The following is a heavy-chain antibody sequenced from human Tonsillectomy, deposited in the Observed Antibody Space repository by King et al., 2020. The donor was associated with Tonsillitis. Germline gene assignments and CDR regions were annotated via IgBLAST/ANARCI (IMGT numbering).Heavy chain of an antibody. Sequence: VQLQESGPGLVKPSETLSLTCTVSGGSINSYSWTWIRQPPGKGLEWIGSIFYRGSTNYNPSLKSRVTISLDTSKNQFSLKLSSVTAADTAMYYCARYYDILTGSRNAFDIWGQGTMVTVSS. J-gene: IGHJ3*02. CDR2: IFYRGST. CDR3: ARYYDILTGSRNAFDI. CDR1: GGSINSYS. V-gene: IGHV4-59*01. D-gene: IGHD3-9*01.